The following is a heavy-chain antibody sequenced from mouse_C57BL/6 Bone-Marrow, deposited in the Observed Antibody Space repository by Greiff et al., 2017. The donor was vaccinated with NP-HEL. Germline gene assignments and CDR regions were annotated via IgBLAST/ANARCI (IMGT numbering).Heavy chain of an antibody. CDR3: ARGDYSWFAY. CDR2: IYPRSGNT. Sequence: VQLQQSGAELARPGASVKLSCKASGYTFTSYGISWVKQRTGQGLEWIGEIYPRSGNTYFNEKFKGKATLTADKSSSTAYMELRSLTSEDSAVYFCARGDYSWFAYWGQGTLVTVSA. J-gene: IGHJ3*01. V-gene: IGHV1-81*01. CDR1: GYTFTSYG. D-gene: IGHD1-1*01.